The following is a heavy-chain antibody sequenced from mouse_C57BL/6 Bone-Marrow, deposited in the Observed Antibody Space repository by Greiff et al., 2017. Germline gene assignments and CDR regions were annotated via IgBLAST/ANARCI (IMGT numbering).Heavy chain of an antibody. CDR2: IYPRSGNT. CDR1: GYTFTSYG. J-gene: IGHJ3*01. D-gene: IGHD2-1*01. CDR3: ARGGEGYYGNFLCAY. V-gene: IGHV1-81*01. Sequence: QVQLKQSGAELARPGASVKLSCKASGYTFTSYGISWVKQRTGQGLEWIGEIYPRSGNTYYNEKFKGKATLTADKSSSTAYMELRSLTSEDSAVYFCARGGEGYYGNFLCAYWGRGTLVTVTA.